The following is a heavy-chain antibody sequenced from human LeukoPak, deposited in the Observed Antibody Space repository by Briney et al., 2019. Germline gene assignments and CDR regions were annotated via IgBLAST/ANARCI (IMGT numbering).Heavy chain of an antibody. D-gene: IGHD4-23*01. Sequence: GGSLRLSCTASGLTFSTSGFNWVRQAPGKGLEWVASIGPTGSDRYHADSIKGRFTISRDNANNFLYLQMNSLRAEDTAVYYCARVYLYGGNPPLDYWGQGTLVTVSS. CDR2: IGPTGSDR. V-gene: IGHV3-21*06. CDR3: ARVYLYGGNPPLDY. CDR1: GLTFSTSG. J-gene: IGHJ4*02.